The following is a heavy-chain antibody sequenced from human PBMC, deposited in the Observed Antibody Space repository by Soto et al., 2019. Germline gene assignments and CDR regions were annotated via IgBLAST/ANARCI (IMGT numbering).Heavy chain of an antibody. D-gene: IGHD2-15*01. V-gene: IGHV3-23*04. CDR2: ISGSGDST. CDR3: AESASCRGRSCYDGYWSLDL. Sequence: EVQLVDSGGGLVQPGGSLRLSCAASGFSFRSYAVSWVRQAPGKGLEWVSAISGSGDSTYYADSVKGRFTISRDNSKNTLFQQMNSIRGDDAAVYYCAESASCRGRSCYDGYWSLDLGGRGTVATVSS. CDR1: GFSFRSYA. J-gene: IGHJ2*01.